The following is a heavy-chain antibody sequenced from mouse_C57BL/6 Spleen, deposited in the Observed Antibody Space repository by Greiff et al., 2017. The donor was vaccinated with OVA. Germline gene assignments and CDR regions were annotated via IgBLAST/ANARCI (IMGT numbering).Heavy chain of an antibody. D-gene: IGHD1-1*01. CDR3: ARDGYYGSSYGGYAMDY. V-gene: IGHV2-2*01. Sequence: QVQLKQSGPGLVQPSQSLSITCTVSGFSLTSYGVHWVRQSPGKGLEWLGVIWSGGSTDYNAAFISRLSISKDNSKSQVFFKMNSLQADDTAIYYCARDGYYGSSYGGYAMDYWGQGTSVTVSS. CDR1: GFSLTSYG. CDR2: IWSGGST. J-gene: IGHJ4*01.